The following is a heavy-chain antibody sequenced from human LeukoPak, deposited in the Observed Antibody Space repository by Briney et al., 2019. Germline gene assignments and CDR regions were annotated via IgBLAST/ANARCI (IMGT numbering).Heavy chain of an antibody. V-gene: IGHV1-8*01. CDR3: ARERRDGYKVYFDY. D-gene: IGHD5-24*01. CDR2: MNPKTDNT. Sequence: ASVKVSCKTSGYSFTDYDVHWVRQATGQGLEWMGWMNPKTDNTEYAQKFQGRVTLTWTTSISTAYMELSSLKSEDTAVYYCARERRDGYKVYFDYWGQGTLVTVSS. J-gene: IGHJ4*02. CDR1: GYSFTDYD.